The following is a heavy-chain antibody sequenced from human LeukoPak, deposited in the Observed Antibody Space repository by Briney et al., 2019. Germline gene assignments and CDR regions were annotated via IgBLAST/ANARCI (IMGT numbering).Heavy chain of an antibody. CDR2: IKQDGSEK. J-gene: IGHJ3*02. D-gene: IGHD4-23*01. V-gene: IGHV3-7*01. CDR3: ARDDDYGGNGAFDI. Sequence: GGSLRLSCAASGFSFSSYWMSWVRQAPGKGLEWVANIKQDGSEKYYVDSVKGRFTISRDNAKNTLYLQMNSLRAEDTAVYYCARDDDYGGNGAFDIWGQGTMVTVSS. CDR1: GFSFSSYW.